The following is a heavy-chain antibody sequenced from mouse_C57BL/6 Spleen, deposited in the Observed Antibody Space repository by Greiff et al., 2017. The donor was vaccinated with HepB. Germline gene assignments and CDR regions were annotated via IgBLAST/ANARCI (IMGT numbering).Heavy chain of an antibody. CDR1: GYAFSSSW. CDR2: IYPGDGDT. J-gene: IGHJ2*01. CDR3: AGRSSLYYFDY. D-gene: IGHD1-1*01. Sequence: VQLQQSGPELVKPGASVKISCKASGYAFSSSWMNWVKQRPGKGLEWIGRIYPGDGDTNYNGKFKGKATLTAYKSSSTAYVQRSSLTSEDSAVFFCAGRSSLYYFDYWGQGTTLTVSS. V-gene: IGHV1-82*01.